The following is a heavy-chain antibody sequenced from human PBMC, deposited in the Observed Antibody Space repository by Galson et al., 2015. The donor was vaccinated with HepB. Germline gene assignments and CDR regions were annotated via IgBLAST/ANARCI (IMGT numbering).Heavy chain of an antibody. CDR1: GGSISDYY. Sequence: DTLSLTCAISGGSISDYYWSWIRQPPGEGLEWIGNNLYNGRTAYNPSLKSRVTISLDTSQNQFSLKLSSATAADTAVYYCTRTRSLSGTGTYGPFDYWGQGALVTVSS. D-gene: IGHD3-16*01. CDR3: TRTRSLSGTGTYGPFDY. V-gene: IGHV4-59*01. CDR2: NLYNGRT. J-gene: IGHJ4*02.